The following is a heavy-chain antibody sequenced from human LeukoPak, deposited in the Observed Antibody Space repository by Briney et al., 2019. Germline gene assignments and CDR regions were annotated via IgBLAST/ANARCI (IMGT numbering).Heavy chain of an antibody. CDR1: GVTVSSSS. D-gene: IGHD6-13*01. Sequence: GGSLRLSCAASGVTVSSSSMSWVRQAPGKGLEWVSAAYSGGYTNYADSVKGRFTISGDNSKNMLYLQMSSLRAEDTAVYYCARAPSTVRSWFYFDCWGQGTLVTVSS. J-gene: IGHJ4*02. V-gene: IGHV3-66*01. CDR2: AYSGGYT. CDR3: ARAPSTVRSWFYFDC.